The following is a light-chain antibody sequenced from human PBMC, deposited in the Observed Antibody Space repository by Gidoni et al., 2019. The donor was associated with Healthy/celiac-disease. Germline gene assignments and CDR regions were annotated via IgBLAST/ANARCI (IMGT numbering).Light chain of an antibody. Sequence: EILLTQSPATLSLSPGERATLSCRASQSVSSYLAWYQQKPGQAPRLLIYDASNRATGIPARFSGSGSGTDFTLTISSLEPEDFAVYYCQQRSNWLWTFGQGTQVEIK. CDR1: QSVSSY. CDR3: QQRSNWLWT. CDR2: DAS. J-gene: IGKJ1*01. V-gene: IGKV3-11*01.